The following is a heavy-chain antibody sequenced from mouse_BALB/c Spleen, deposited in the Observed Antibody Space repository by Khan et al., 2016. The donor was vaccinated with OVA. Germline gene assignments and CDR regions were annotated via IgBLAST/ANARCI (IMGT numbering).Heavy chain of an antibody. CDR1: GFSLTTYG. Sequence: QVQLQQSGPGLVQPSQSLSITCTVSGFSLTTYGIHWVRQSPGKGLEWLGLIWSGGNTDYNAPFISRLSISKDNSKSQVFFKMNRLQADDTAIYYCARNYYRYVFTYWGQGTLVTVSA. CDR2: IWSGGNT. CDR3: ARNYYRYVFTY. V-gene: IGHV2-2*01. D-gene: IGHD2-12*01. J-gene: IGHJ3*01.